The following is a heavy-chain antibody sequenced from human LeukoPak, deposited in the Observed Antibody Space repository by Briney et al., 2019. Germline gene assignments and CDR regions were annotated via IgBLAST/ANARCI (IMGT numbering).Heavy chain of an antibody. J-gene: IGHJ4*02. V-gene: IGHV4-38-2*02. Sequence: SETLSLTCTVSGCSISSGYYWGWIRQPPGKGLEWIGSIYHSGSTYYNPSLKSRVTISVDTSKNQFSLKLSSVTAADTAVYYCARETSSRFFDYWGQGTLLTVSS. CDR1: GCSISSGYY. CDR3: ARETSSRFFDY. CDR2: IYHSGST.